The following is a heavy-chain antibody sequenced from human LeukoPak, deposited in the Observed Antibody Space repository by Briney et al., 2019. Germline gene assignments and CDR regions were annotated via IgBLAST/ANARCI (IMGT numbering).Heavy chain of an antibody. Sequence: GGSLRLSCAASGFTFSDYYMSWIRQAPGKGLEWVSYISRSGSTIYYADSVKGRFTISRDNAKNSLYLQMNSLRAEDTAVYYCARGTERGYSYGYFDYWGQGTLVTVSS. J-gene: IGHJ4*02. V-gene: IGHV3-11*04. CDR1: GFTFSDYY. CDR3: ARGTERGYSYGYFDY. CDR2: ISRSGSTI. D-gene: IGHD5-18*01.